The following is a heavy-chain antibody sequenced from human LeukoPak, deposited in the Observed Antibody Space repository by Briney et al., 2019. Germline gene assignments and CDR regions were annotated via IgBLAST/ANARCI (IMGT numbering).Heavy chain of an antibody. CDR3: ARDPILTGCSHAFDI. CDR2: ISYDGSNK. D-gene: IGHD3-9*01. Sequence: PGGSLRLSCAASGFTFSSYAMHWVRQAPGKGLEWVAVISYDGSNKYYADSVKGRFTISRDNSKNTLYLQMYSLRAEDTAVYYCARDPILTGCSHAFDIWGQGTMVTVSS. CDR1: GFTFSSYA. J-gene: IGHJ3*02. V-gene: IGHV3-30-3*01.